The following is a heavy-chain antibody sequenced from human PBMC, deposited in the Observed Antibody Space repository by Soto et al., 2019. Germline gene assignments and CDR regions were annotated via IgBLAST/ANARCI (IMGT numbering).Heavy chain of an antibody. Sequence: QLQLQESGPGLVKPSETLSLTCTVSGGSISSSSYYWGWIRQPPGKGLEWIGSIYYSGSTYYNPSLKSRVAISVDTSKNQFSLNLSSVTAADTAVYYCARLCSGGSCYSSTLVYWGQGTLVTVSS. D-gene: IGHD2-15*01. V-gene: IGHV4-39*01. CDR3: ARLCSGGSCYSSTLVY. CDR2: IYYSGST. CDR1: GGSISSSSYY. J-gene: IGHJ4*02.